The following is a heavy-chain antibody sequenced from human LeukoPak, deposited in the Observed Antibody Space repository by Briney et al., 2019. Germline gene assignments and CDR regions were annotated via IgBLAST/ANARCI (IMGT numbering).Heavy chain of an antibody. D-gene: IGHD4-11*01. CDR3: ARRVQYRGWFDP. V-gene: IGHV4-39*01. Sequence: SETLSLTCTVSGGSISSSSYYWGWIRQPPGKGLEWIGSIYYSGSTYYNPSLKSRVTISVDTSKNQFSLKLCSVTAADTAVYYCARRVQYRGWFDPWGQGTLVTVSS. J-gene: IGHJ5*02. CDR1: GGSISSSSYY. CDR2: IYYSGST.